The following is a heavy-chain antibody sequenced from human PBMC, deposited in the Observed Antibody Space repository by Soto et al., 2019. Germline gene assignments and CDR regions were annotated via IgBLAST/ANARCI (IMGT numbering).Heavy chain of an antibody. CDR1: GGSISSGGYY. V-gene: IGHV4-31*03. CDR3: AGLSYYYDSSGQRSDAFDI. D-gene: IGHD3-22*01. Sequence: PSETLSLTCTVSGGSISSGGYYWSWIRQHPGKGLEWIGYIYYSGSTYYNPPLKSRVTISVDTSKNQFSLKLSSVTAADTAVYYCAGLSYYYDSSGQRSDAFDIWGQGTMVTVSS. CDR2: IYYSGST. J-gene: IGHJ3*02.